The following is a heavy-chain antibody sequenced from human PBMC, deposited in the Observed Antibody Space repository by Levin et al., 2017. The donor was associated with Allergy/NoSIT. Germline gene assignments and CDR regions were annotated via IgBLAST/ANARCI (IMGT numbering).Heavy chain of an antibody. D-gene: IGHD5-18*01. CDR1: GFTFSEYG. Sequence: GGSLRLSCAASGFTFSEYGMHWVRQAPGKGLEWVAGISYDGSNKYNADSVKGRLTISRDNSKNTLYLQVNSLRAEDTAMYYCAKDRQRDTMEGICDYWGQGTLVTVSS. CDR3: AKDRQRDTMEGICDY. CDR2: ISYDGSNK. J-gene: IGHJ4*02. V-gene: IGHV3-30*18.